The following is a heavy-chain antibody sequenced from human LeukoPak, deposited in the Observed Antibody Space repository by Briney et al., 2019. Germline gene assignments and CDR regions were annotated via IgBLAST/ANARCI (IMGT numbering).Heavy chain of an antibody. CDR2: FDPEDGET. V-gene: IGHV1-24*01. Sequence: GASVNVSCKVSGSTRPELSMHWGRQAPGKGLDCIRGFDPEDGETIYAQKFQGRVTMTEDTSTDTAYMELSSLRSEDTVVFFKQKTAYDILTGRNPNRFDPWGQGTLVTVSS. CDR3: QKTAYDILTGRNPNRFDP. D-gene: IGHD3-9*01. J-gene: IGHJ5*02. CDR1: GSTRPELS.